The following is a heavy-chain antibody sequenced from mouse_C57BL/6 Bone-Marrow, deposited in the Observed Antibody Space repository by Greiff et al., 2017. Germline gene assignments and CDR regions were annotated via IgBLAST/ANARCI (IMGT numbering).Heavy chain of an antibody. J-gene: IGHJ3*01. V-gene: IGHV5-17*01. Sequence: EVQLVESGGGLVKPGGSLKLSCAASGFTFSDYGMHWVRQAPEKGLEWVAYISSGSSTIYYADTVKGRFTISRDNAKNTLFLQMTSLRSVDTAMYYCARSNWSWFAYWGQGTLGTVSA. CDR3: ARSNWSWFAY. CDR2: ISSGSSTI. D-gene: IGHD4-1*01. CDR1: GFTFSDYG.